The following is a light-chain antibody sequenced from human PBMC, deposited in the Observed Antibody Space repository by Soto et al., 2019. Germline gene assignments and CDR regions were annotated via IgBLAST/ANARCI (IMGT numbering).Light chain of an antibody. CDR3: CSYAGRSRYV. V-gene: IGLV2-23*01. Sequence: QSALTQPASVSGSPGQSITISCTGTSTDVGSYNLVSWYQQHPGKAPKLIIYEGARRPSGVSYRFSGSKSANTASLIISGLQAEDEADYYCCSYAGRSRYVFGTGTKVTVL. CDR2: EGA. J-gene: IGLJ1*01. CDR1: STDVGSYNL.